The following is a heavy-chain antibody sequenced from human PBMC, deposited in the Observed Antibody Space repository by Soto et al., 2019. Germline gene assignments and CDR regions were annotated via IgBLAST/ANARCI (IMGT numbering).Heavy chain of an antibody. J-gene: IGHJ5*02. CDR3: ARDVSYDGSGWANWFDP. V-gene: IGHV4-31*03. CDR1: GGSVNSGVYY. Sequence: SETLSLTCSVSGGSVNSGVYYWSWIRQHPGKGLEWIGYIHYSGNTYYNPSLRSRVTTSLDTSQNQFSLKLSSVTAADTAVYYCARDVSYDGSGWANWFDPWGQGTLVTVSS. CDR2: IHYSGNT. D-gene: IGHD3-22*01.